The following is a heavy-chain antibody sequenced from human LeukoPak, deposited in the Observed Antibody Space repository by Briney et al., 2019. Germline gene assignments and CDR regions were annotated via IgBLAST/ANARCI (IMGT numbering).Heavy chain of an antibody. CDR3: TREGGCSGGSCYRFDP. Sequence: GASVKVSCKTSGYTFTSYYMHWVRQAPGQGLEWMGAIAPSDGGTNYAQKFQGRVTMTRDTSTSTVYMDLSSLRSEGTAVYYCTREGGCSGGSCYRFDPWGQGALVTVSS. V-gene: IGHV1-46*03. CDR2: IAPSDGGT. CDR1: GYTFTSYY. D-gene: IGHD2-15*01. J-gene: IGHJ5*02.